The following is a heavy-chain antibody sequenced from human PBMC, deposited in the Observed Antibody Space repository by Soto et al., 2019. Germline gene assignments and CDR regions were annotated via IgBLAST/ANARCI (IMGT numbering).Heavy chain of an antibody. Sequence: QVQLVQSGAEVKKPGSSVKVSCKASGGTFSCYAISWVRQAPGQGLEWMGGIIPIFGTANYAQKFQGRVTITADESTSTAYMELSSLRSEDTAVYYCARSGGTAMVRPYYYGMDVWGQGTTVTVSS. CDR3: ARSGGTAMVRPYYYGMDV. V-gene: IGHV1-69*01. J-gene: IGHJ6*02. D-gene: IGHD5-18*01. CDR2: IIPIFGTA. CDR1: GGTFSCYA.